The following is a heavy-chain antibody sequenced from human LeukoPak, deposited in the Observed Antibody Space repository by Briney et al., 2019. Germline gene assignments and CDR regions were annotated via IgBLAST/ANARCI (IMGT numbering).Heavy chain of an antibody. CDR1: GGTFSSYA. CDR3: AVSKVDTVYYYYMDV. V-gene: IGHV1-69*05. D-gene: IGHD5-18*01. CDR2: IIPIFGTA. Sequence: SVKVSCKASGGTFSSYAISWVRQAPGQGLEWMGGIIPIFGTANYAQKFQGRVTITTDESTSTAYMALSSRRSEDTAVYYCAVSKVDTVYYYYMDVWGKGATVTVSS. J-gene: IGHJ6*03.